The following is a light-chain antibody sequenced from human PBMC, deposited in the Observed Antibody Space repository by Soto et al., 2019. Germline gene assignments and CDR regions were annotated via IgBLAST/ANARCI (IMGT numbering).Light chain of an antibody. J-gene: IGLJ1*01. CDR2: DVS. Sequence: QSVLTQPASVSGAPGQSITISCTGTDSDVGGFNYVSWYQQYPGKAPKLMIYDVSDRPSGVSNRFSCSKSGNTASLTISGLQAEDEADYYCSSYTAYTTYVFGTGTKVTVL. CDR3: SSYTAYTTYV. CDR1: DSDVGGFNY. V-gene: IGLV2-14*03.